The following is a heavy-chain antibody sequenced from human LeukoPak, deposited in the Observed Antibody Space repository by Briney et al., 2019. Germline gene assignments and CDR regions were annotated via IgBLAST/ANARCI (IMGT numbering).Heavy chain of an antibody. CDR2: IYYSGST. CDR1: GGSISSYY. Sequence: SETLSLTCTVSGGSISSYYWSWIRQPPGKGLEWIGYIYYSGSTNYNPSLKSRVTISVETSKNQFSLKLSSVTAADTAVYYCARHVRLTGLDYWGQGTLVTVSS. J-gene: IGHJ4*02. V-gene: IGHV4-59*08. D-gene: IGHD6-19*01. CDR3: ARHVRLTGLDY.